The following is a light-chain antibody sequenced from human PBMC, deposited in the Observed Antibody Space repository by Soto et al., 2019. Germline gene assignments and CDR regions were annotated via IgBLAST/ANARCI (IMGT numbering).Light chain of an antibody. J-gene: IGLJ2*01. V-gene: IGLV2-14*01. CDR1: SSDVGGYDY. CDR2: DVH. Sequence: QSVLIQPASVSGSPGQSITISCTGTSSDVGGYDYVSWYQQHPVHAPKLMVFDVHNRPSEVSWRFSGSKSGNTASLTISGLQAEAEGEYYCSSYTSRSTVVIGGGTKVTVL. CDR3: SSYTSRSTVV.